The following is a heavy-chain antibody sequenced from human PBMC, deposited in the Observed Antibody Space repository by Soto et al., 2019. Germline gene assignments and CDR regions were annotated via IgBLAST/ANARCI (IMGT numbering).Heavy chain of an antibody. Sequence: QVQLVQSGAEVTKPGASVKLSCKASGYTFTSYYIHWVRQAPGQGLEWVAMINPGGGRTKNAQMFKGRVTRTRDTSTGTVDMELSSLTSADTAVYYCARGPSCGGDCYLFDYWGQGSLVTVSS. CDR2: INPGGGRT. D-gene: IGHD2-21*02. CDR1: GYTFTSYY. CDR3: ARGPSCGGDCYLFDY. V-gene: IGHV1-46*01. J-gene: IGHJ4*02.